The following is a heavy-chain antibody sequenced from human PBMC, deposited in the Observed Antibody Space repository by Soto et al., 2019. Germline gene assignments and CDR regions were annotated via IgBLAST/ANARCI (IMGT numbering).Heavy chain of an antibody. Sequence: QMQLVQSGPEVKKPGTSVKVFCKASGFTFTSSAMQWVRQARGQRLEWIGWIVVGSGNTNYAQSFQERVTITKDISTNTAYMELSSLRSEDTAVYYCAAASSWSPYGMDVWGQGTTVTVSS. CDR3: AAASSWSPYGMDV. V-gene: IGHV1-58*02. CDR2: IVVGSGNT. CDR1: GFTFTSSA. J-gene: IGHJ6*02. D-gene: IGHD6-13*01.